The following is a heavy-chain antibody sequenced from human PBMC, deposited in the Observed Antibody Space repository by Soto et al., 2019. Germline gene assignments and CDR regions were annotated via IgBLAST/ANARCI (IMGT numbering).Heavy chain of an antibody. CDR3: ARSAEIVPPAY. J-gene: IGHJ4*02. Sequence: QVQLVESGGGLVKPGGSLRLSCAASGFTFSDYYMSWIRQAPGKGLEWVSYIITSGRTEYYADSVKGRFTISRDNAKNSLYLQMNSLSTEDTAVYYCARSAEIVPPAYWGQGTLVTVSS. CDR2: IITSGRTE. CDR1: GFTFSDYY. D-gene: IGHD5-12*01. V-gene: IGHV3-11*01.